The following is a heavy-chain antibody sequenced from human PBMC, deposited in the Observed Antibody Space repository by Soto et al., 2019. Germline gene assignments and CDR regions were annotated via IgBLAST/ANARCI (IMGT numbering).Heavy chain of an antibody. Sequence: SETLSLTCAVYGGSFSGYYWAWIRQPPGKGLEWIGTIYYSGNTYYSPSLKSRVTISVDTSRNQFSLKLSSVTAADTAVYYCARGNMVRGVIIYYYGMDVWGQGTTVTVSS. CDR1: GGSFSGYY. D-gene: IGHD3-10*01. CDR2: IYYSGNT. V-gene: IGHV4-34*01. J-gene: IGHJ6*02. CDR3: ARGNMVRGVIIYYYGMDV.